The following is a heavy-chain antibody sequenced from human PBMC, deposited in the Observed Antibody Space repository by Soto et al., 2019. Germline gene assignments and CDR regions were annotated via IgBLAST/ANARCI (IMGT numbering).Heavy chain of an antibody. CDR1: GYSFTSYW. Sequence: AGESLKISCKGSGYSFTSYWISWVRQMPGKGLEWLGRIDPSDSYTNYSPSFQGHVTISADKSISTAYLQWSSLKAPDTAMYYCARHYKPSIAARPYYYYGMDVWGQGTTVTVSS. D-gene: IGHD6-6*01. J-gene: IGHJ6*02. CDR2: IDPSDSYT. V-gene: IGHV5-10-1*01. CDR3: ARHYKPSIAARPYYYYGMDV.